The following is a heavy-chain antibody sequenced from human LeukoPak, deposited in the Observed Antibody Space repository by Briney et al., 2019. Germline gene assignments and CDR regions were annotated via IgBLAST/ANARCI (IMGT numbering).Heavy chain of an antibody. CDR2: INHSGST. D-gene: IGHD3-10*01. Sequence: PSETLSLTCTVSGGSISSSSYYWGWIRQPPGKGLEWIGEINHSGSTNYNPSLKSRVTISVDTSKNQFSLKLSSVTAADTAVYYCARLAQYYYGSGSYPLSAYYYYGMDVWGQGTTVTVSS. CDR3: ARLAQYYYGSGSYPLSAYYYYGMDV. J-gene: IGHJ6*02. CDR1: GGSISSSSYY. V-gene: IGHV4-39*07.